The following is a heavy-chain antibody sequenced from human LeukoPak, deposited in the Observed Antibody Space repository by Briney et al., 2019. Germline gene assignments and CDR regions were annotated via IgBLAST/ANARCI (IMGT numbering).Heavy chain of an antibody. D-gene: IGHD6-19*01. CDR1: GGSISSSNW. V-gene: IGHV3-66*01. Sequence: PSETLSLTCAVSGGSISSSNWWSWVRQAPGKGLEWVSVIYSGGSTYYADSVKGRFTISRDNSKNTLYLQMNSLRAEDTAVYYCARDRRYSSGPSTFDIWGQGTMVTVSS. CDR3: ARDRRYSSGPSTFDI. CDR2: IYSGGST. J-gene: IGHJ3*02.